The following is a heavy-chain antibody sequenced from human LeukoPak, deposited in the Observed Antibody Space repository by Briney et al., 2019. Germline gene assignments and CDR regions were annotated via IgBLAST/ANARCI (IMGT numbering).Heavy chain of an antibody. Sequence: SETLSLTCTVSGGSVSSYYWSWIRQPPGKGLEWIGYIYYSGGTNYNPSLKSRVTISVDTSKNQFSPKLSSVTAADTAVYYCARDSGYSYGTDYWGQGTLVTVSS. CDR3: ARDSGYSYGTDY. J-gene: IGHJ4*01. V-gene: IGHV4-59*02. D-gene: IGHD5-18*01. CDR1: GGSVSSYY. CDR2: IYYSGGT.